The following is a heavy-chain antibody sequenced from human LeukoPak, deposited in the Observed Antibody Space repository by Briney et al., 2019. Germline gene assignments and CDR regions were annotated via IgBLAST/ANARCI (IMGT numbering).Heavy chain of an antibody. V-gene: IGHV3-23*01. CDR2: ISGSGGTT. D-gene: IGHD3-22*01. J-gene: IGHJ4*02. Sequence: GGSLRLSCAGSGFTFSSYSMSWVRQAPGKGLEWVSAISGSGGTTYYADSVKGRFTFSRDNSKNTLYLQMNSLRAEDTAVYYCARDSYYYDSSAFDYWGQGTLVTVSS. CDR3: ARDSYYYDSSAFDY. CDR1: GFTFSSYS.